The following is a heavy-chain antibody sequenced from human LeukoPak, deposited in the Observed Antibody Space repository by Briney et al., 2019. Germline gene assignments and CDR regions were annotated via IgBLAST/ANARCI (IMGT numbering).Heavy chain of an antibody. D-gene: IGHD4-17*01. CDR2: ISSSGSTI. CDR1: GFTFSSYW. CDR3: ARAGYGDSDFDY. J-gene: IGHJ4*02. Sequence: PGGSLRLSCAASGFTFSSYWMSWVRQAPGKGLEWVSYISSSGSTIYYADSVKGRFTISRDNARNSLYLQMNSLRAEDTAVYYCARAGYGDSDFDYWGQGILVTVSS. V-gene: IGHV3-48*04.